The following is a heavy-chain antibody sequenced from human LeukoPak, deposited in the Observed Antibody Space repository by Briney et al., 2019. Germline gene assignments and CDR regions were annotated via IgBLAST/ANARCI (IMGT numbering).Heavy chain of an antibody. CDR2: INSNGGST. Sequence: PGGSLRLSCAASGFTFSSYAMHWVRQPPGKGLEYVSAINSNGGSTYYANSVKGRFTIPRDNSKNTLYLQMSSLRAEDVAVYYCASSMVTRYAEYFQHWGQGTLVTVSS. D-gene: IGHD5-18*01. J-gene: IGHJ1*01. CDR3: ASSMVTRYAEYFQH. CDR1: GFTFSSYA. V-gene: IGHV3-64*01.